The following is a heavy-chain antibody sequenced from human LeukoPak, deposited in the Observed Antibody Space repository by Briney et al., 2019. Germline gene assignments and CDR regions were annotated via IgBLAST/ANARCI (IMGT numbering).Heavy chain of an antibody. CDR2: INHSGST. D-gene: IGHD3-10*01. Sequence: PSETLSLTCAVYGGSFSGYYWSWIRQPPGKGLEWIGEINHSGSTNYNPSLKSRVTISVDTSKNQFSLKLSSVTAADTAVYYCARMRTMVRGGQDAFDIWGQGTMVTVSS. CDR3: ARMRTMVRGGQDAFDI. V-gene: IGHV4-34*01. CDR1: GGSFSGYY. J-gene: IGHJ3*02.